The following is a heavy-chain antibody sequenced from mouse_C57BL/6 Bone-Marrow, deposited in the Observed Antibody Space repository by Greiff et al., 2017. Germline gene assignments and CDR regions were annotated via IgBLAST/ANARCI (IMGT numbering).Heavy chain of an antibody. CDR1: GYTFTDYE. Sequence: QVQLQQSGAELVRPGASVTLSCKASGYTFTDYEMHWVKQTPVHGLEWIGAIDPETGGTAYTQKFKGKAILTADKSSSTADMEPRSLTSEDSAVYYCTSTGTTRVYFDYWGQGTTLTVSA. CDR3: TSTGTTRVYFDY. V-gene: IGHV1-15*01. J-gene: IGHJ2*01. CDR2: IDPETGGT. D-gene: IGHD4-1*02.